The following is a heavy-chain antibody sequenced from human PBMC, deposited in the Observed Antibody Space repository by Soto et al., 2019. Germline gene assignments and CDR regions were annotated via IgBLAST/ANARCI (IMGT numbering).Heavy chain of an antibody. CDR3: ALTKRHGAIAIGY. D-gene: IGHD1-1*01. J-gene: IGHJ4*02. CDR2: ISSSSSTI. Sequence: EVQLVESGGGLVQPGGSLRLSCAASGFTFISCSMNWFRQAPGKGLEWVSYISSSSSTIYYADSVKGRFTISRDNAKNSLYLKMNSLRAEDTVVYYCALTKRHGAIAIGYWGQGTLVNVSS. V-gene: IGHV3-48*01. CDR1: GFTFISCS.